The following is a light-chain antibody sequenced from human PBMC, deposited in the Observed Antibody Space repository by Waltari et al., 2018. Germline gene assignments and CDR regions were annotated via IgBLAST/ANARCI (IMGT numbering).Light chain of an antibody. CDR2: LAS. CDR3: QYYGSYT. CDR1: QSVSSSY. V-gene: IGKV3-20*01. J-gene: IGKJ2*01. Sequence: EIVLTQSPGTLSLSPGERATLSCRASQSVSSSYLAWYQQKPGQAPRLLMYLASSRATGIPDSFSGSGSGTDFTLTISRLEAEDFAVYYCQYYGSYTFGQGTKLAI.